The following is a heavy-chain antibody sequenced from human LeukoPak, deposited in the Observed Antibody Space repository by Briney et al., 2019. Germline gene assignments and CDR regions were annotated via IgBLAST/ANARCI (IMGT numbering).Heavy chain of an antibody. CDR3: TTDERRGMPFDI. CDR2: IRYDGSNK. D-gene: IGHD1-1*01. CDR1: GFTFSSYG. J-gene: IGHJ3*02. Sequence: GGSLRLSCAASGFTFSSYGMHWVRQAPGKGLEWVAFIRYDGSNKYYADSVKGRFTISRDNSKNTLYLQMNSLRAEDTAVYYCTTDERRGMPFDIWGQGTMVTVSS. V-gene: IGHV3-30*02.